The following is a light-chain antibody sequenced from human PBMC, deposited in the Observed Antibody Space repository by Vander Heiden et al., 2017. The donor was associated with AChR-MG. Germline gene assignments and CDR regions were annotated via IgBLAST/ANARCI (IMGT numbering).Light chain of an antibody. V-gene: IGLV1-40*01. CDR3: QSYDSSLSGSYV. J-gene: IGLJ1*01. CDR1: SSNIGAGYD. Sequence: QSVLTQPPSVSGAPGQRVTIPWPGRSSNIGAGYDVHWYQQLPGTAPKLLIYGNSNRPSGVPDRFSGSKSGTSASLAITGLQAEDEADYYCQSYDSSLSGSYVFGTGTKVTVL. CDR2: GNS.